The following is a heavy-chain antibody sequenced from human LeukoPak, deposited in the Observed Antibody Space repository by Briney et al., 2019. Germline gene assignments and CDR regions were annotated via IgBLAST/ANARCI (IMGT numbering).Heavy chain of an antibody. D-gene: IGHD2/OR15-2a*01. V-gene: IGHV1-69*06. CDR2: IIPIFGTA. Sequence: SVKVSCKASGGTFISYAISWVRQAPGQGLEWMGGIIPIFGTANYAQKFQGRVTITADKSTSTAYMELSSLRSEDTAVYYCARVPIVQKYYFDYWGQGTLVTVSS. J-gene: IGHJ4*02. CDR1: GGTFISYA. CDR3: ARVPIVQKYYFDY.